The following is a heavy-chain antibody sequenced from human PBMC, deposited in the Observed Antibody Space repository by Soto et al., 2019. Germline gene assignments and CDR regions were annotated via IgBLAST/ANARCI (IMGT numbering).Heavy chain of an antibody. V-gene: IGHV4-4*02. J-gene: IGHJ4*02. CDR2: IYHSGST. CDR3: ARRWGEGRVDY. CDR1: GASISISNW. D-gene: IGHD3-10*01. Sequence: QVQLQESGPGLVKPSGTLSLTCAVSGASISISNWWSWVRQPPGKGLEWIGEIYHSGSTNYNPSLRRQLTTSVDKSRNRFSLKLSSVTAAAAAVYYCARRWGEGRVDYWGQGTLVTVSS.